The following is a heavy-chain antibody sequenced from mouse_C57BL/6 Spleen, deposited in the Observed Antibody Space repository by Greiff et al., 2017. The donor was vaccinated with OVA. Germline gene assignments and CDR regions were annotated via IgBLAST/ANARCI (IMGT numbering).Heavy chain of an antibody. J-gene: IGHJ4*01. D-gene: IGHD2-5*01. CDR1: GFNIKDYY. V-gene: IGHV14-1*01. Sequence: VQLQQSGAELVRPGASVKLSCTASGFNIKDYYMHWVKQRPEQGLEWIGWIDPEDGDTEYAPKFQGKATMTADTSSNTAYLQLSSLTSEDTAVYYCTTGRSNYFYAMDYWGQGTSVTVSS. CDR3: TTGRSNYFYAMDY. CDR2: IDPEDGDT.